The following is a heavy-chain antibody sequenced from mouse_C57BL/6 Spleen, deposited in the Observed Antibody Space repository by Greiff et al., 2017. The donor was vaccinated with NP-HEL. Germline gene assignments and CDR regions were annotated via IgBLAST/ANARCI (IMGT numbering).Heavy chain of an antibody. V-gene: IGHV1-55*01. CDR3: ARYGNQYYYAMDY. Sequence: QVQLQQPGAELVKPGASVKMSCKASGYTFTSYWITWVKQRPGQGLEWIGDIYPGSGSTNYNEKFKSKATLTVDTSSSTAYMQLSSLTSEDSAVYYCARYGNQYYYAMDYWGQGTSVTVSS. D-gene: IGHD2-1*01. CDR1: GYTFTSYW. CDR2: IYPGSGST. J-gene: IGHJ4*01.